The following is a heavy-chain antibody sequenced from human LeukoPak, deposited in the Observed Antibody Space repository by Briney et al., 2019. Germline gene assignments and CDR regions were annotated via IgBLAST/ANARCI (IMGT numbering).Heavy chain of an antibody. V-gene: IGHV1-2*02. CDR1: GYTFTGYY. CDR3: ARDRITMIVVVETNWFDP. D-gene: IGHD3-22*01. J-gene: IGHJ5*02. CDR2: MNPNSGGT. Sequence: ASVKVSCKASGYTFTGYYLHWVRQAAGQGGEWMGWMNPNSGGTNYAQKFQGSVTMTRDMSISTAYMELSRLRSDDTDVYYCARDRITMIVVVETNWFDPWGQGTLVTVSS.